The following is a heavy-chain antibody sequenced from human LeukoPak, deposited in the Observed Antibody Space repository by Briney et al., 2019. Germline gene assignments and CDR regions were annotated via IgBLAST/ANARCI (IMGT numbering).Heavy chain of an antibody. D-gene: IGHD3-10*01. CDR2: INPSGGST. CDR1: GYTFTSYY. V-gene: IGHV1-46*01. J-gene: IGHJ6*04. CDR3: ARSFVDPGPCGMDV. Sequence: ASVTVSCRASGYTFTSYYMHWVRQAPGQGLEWMGIINPSGGSTSYAQKFQGRVTMTRGTSTSTVYMELSSLRSEDTAVYYCARSFVDPGPCGMDVWGKGTTVTVSS.